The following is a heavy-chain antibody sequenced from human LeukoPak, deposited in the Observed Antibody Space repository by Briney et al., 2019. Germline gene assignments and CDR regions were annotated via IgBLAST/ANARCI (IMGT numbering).Heavy chain of an antibody. CDR1: GFTFDDYA. Sequence: GGSLRLSCAASGFTFDDYAMHWVRQAPGKGLEWVSGISWNSGSIGYADSVKGRFTISRDNAKNSLYLQMNSLRAEDTALYYCAKDIVATDHDAFDIWGQGTMVTVSS. V-gene: IGHV3-9*01. CDR2: ISWNSGSI. CDR3: AKDIVATDHDAFDI. D-gene: IGHD2-21*02. J-gene: IGHJ3*02.